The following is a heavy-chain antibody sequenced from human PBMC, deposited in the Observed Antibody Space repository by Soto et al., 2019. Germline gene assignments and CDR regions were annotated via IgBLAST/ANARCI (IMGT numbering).Heavy chain of an antibody. J-gene: IGHJ4*02. Sequence: QVQLVQSGAEVKKPGASVKVSCKTSGYTFTNYGISWVRQAPGQGLEWIGWISAYNGNINYVQKFQGRLTMTTDTSKNTAYMELSSLRSDDTAMYYCARDALSYSGGYNSVYWGQGTLVTVSS. CDR2: ISAYNGNI. V-gene: IGHV1-18*01. CDR1: GYTFTNYG. D-gene: IGHD1-26*01. CDR3: ARDALSYSGGYNSVY.